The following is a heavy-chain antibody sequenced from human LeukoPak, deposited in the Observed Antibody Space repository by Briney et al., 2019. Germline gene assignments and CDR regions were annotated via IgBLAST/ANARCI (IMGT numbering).Heavy chain of an antibody. CDR2: INPNSGGT. CDR1: GYTFTGYY. J-gene: IGHJ5*02. Sequence: ASVKVSCKASGYTFTGYYMHWVRQVPGQGLEWMGWINPNSGGTNYAQKFQGRVTMTRDTSISTAYMELSRLRSDDTAVYYCALDSSGYYFWFDPWGQGTLVTVSS. V-gene: IGHV1-2*02. CDR3: ALDSSGYYFWFDP. D-gene: IGHD3-22*01.